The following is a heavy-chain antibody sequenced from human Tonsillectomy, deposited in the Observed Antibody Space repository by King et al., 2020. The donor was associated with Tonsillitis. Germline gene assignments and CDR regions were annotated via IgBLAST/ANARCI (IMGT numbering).Heavy chain of an antibody. CDR2: IYSGGSST. CDR3: AKDQVSVAAADTEGAFDI. CDR1: GFTFSSYA. J-gene: IGHJ3*02. Sequence: VQLVKSGGGLVQPGGSLRLSCAASGFTFSSYAMSWVRQAPGKGLEWVSVIYSGGSSTYYADSVKGRFTISRDNSKNTLYLQMNSLRAEDTAVYYCAKDQVSVAAADTEGAFDIWGQGTMVTVSS. D-gene: IGHD6-13*01. V-gene: IGHV3-23*03.